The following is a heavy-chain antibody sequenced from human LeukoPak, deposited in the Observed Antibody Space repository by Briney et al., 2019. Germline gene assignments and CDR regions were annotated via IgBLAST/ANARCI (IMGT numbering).Heavy chain of an antibody. Sequence: GESLKISCKGSGYTFINSWIGWVRQRPGEGLECMGNIYPGDSDTRYSPSFQGQVTISVDKSTTTAYLQRSTLKASDTALYYCARPLDSSTSTCAFDLWGQGTMVTVSS. J-gene: IGHJ3*01. CDR2: IYPGDSDT. CDR3: ARPLDSSTSTCAFDL. D-gene: IGHD6-13*01. CDR1: GYTFINSW. V-gene: IGHV5-51*01.